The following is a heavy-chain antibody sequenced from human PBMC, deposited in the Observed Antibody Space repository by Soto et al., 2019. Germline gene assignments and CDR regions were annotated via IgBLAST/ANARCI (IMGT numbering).Heavy chain of an antibody. D-gene: IGHD2-2*02. CDR1: GFTFSSYG. CDR2: IWYDGSNK. Sequence: HPGGSLRLSCAASGFTFSSYGMHWARQAPGKGLEWVAVIWYDGSNKYYADSVKGRFTISRDNSKNTLYLQMNSLRAEDTAVYYCARDRYCSSTSCYTLGWFDPWGQGTLVTVSS. J-gene: IGHJ5*02. V-gene: IGHV3-33*01. CDR3: ARDRYCSSTSCYTLGWFDP.